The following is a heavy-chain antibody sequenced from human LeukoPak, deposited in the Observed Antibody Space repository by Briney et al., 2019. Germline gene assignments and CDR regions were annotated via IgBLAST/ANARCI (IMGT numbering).Heavy chain of an antibody. CDR3: IGSGWDDAFDI. CDR2: IKQDGREK. Sequence: GGSLRLSCAASGFTLSSYWMSWVRQAPGKGLEWVANIKQDGREKYYVDSVKGRFTIYRDNAKNSQYLQMNNLRAEDTAVYCGIGSGWDDAFDIWGKETRVTVSS. J-gene: IGHJ3*02. D-gene: IGHD3-10*01. V-gene: IGHV3-7*01. CDR1: GFTLSSYW.